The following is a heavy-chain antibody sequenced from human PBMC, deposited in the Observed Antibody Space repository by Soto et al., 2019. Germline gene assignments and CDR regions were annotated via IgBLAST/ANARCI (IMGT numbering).Heavy chain of an antibody. CDR1: GGTFSSYA. Sequence: SVKVSCKASGGTFSSYAISWVRQAPGQGVEWMGGIIPIFGTANYVQKFQGRVTFTADESASTAYMELSSLRFEDTAVYYGAAPIRITIFGVVIMGGFDPWGQG. D-gene: IGHD3-3*01. J-gene: IGHJ5*02. CDR3: AAPIRITIFGVVIMGGFDP. CDR2: IIPIFGTA. V-gene: IGHV1-69*13.